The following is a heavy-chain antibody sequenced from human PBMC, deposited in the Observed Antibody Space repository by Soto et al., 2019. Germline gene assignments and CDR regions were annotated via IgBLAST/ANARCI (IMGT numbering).Heavy chain of an antibody. D-gene: IGHD6-13*01. V-gene: IGHV3-21*01. Sequence: EVQLVASGGGLVKPGGSLRLSYAASGFTFSDFTMNWVRQAPGKGLQWVSSISSGGSFISYADSVRGRFTISRDNAKTSLYLQVDSLSAEDTAVFFCARGSRRTFDYWGQGTLVTVSS. J-gene: IGHJ4*02. CDR3: ARGSRRTFDY. CDR2: ISSGGSFI. CDR1: GFTFSDFT.